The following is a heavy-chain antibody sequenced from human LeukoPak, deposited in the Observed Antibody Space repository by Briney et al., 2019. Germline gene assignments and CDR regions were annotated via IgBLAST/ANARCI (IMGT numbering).Heavy chain of an antibody. D-gene: IGHD1-14*01. V-gene: IGHV1-18*01. Sequence: ASVKVSCKASGYTFTSYGISWVRQAPGQGLEWMGWISVYNGNTNYAQKFQGRVTMTTDTSTSTAYMELRSLRSDDTAVYYCARDIKRSRARWENLGFDPWGQGTLSPSPQ. CDR1: GYTFTSYG. J-gene: IGHJ5*02. CDR2: ISVYNGNT. CDR3: ARDIKRSRARWENLGFDP.